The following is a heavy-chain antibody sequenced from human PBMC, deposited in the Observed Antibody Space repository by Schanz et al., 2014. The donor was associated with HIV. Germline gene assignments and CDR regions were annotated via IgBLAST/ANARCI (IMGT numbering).Heavy chain of an antibody. CDR1: GFTFSDYS. J-gene: IGHJ3*02. CDR3: AIRTPMISFGAFDI. D-gene: IGHD3-16*01. CDR2: INNRANSI. V-gene: IGHV3-21*02. Sequence: EVQLVESGGGLVKPGGSLRLSCTASGFTFSDYSMNWVRQTPGKGLEWVSFINNRANSIFYADSVRGRFTVSRDNAKNFLYLQMNRLRAEDTAVYYCAIRTPMISFGAFDIWGRGTMVTVSS.